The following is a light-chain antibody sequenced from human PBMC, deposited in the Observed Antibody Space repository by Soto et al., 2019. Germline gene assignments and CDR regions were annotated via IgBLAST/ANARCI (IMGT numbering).Light chain of an antibody. J-gene: IGKJ1*01. CDR2: DAS. Sequence: DIEMTQSPSTLSASVGDRVTITCRASQTIRRWLAWYQQRPGKAPKVLIYDASTLESGVPARFSGSGSETEFTLTISSLQPEDTATYYCQHYTSDPWTFDQGTKEHIK. CDR3: QHYTSDPWT. V-gene: IGKV1-5*01. CDR1: QTIRRW.